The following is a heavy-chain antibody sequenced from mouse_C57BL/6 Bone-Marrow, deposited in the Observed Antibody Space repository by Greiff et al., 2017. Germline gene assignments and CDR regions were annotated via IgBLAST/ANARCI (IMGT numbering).Heavy chain of an antibody. Sequence: VQLQQSGPELVKPGASVKISCKASGYTFTDYYMNWVKQSHGKSLEWIGDINPNNGGTSYNQKFKGKATLTVDKSSSTAYMELRSLTSEDSAVYYCARVGITTVVAMDYWGQGTTLTVSS. J-gene: IGHJ2*01. D-gene: IGHD1-1*01. CDR3: ARVGITTVVAMDY. V-gene: IGHV1-26*01. CDR2: INPNNGGT. CDR1: GYTFTDYY.